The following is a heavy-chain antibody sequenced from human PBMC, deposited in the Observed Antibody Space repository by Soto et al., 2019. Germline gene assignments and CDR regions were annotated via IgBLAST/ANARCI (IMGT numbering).Heavy chain of an antibody. CDR2: IIPIFGTA. CDR3: ASPRAVEYSSSWYLALDY. J-gene: IGHJ4*02. Sequence: GASVKVSCKASGGTFSSYAISWVRQAPGQGLEWMGGIIPIFGTANYAQKFQGRVTITADESTSTAYMELSSLRSEDTAVYYCASPRAVEYSSSWYLALDYWGQGTLVTVSS. D-gene: IGHD6-13*01. CDR1: GGTFSSYA. V-gene: IGHV1-69*13.